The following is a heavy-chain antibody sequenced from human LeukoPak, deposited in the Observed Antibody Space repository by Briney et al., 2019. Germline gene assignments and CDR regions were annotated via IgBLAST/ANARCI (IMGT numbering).Heavy chain of an antibody. CDR2: ISSASSYT. D-gene: IGHD5-24*01. CDR3: AREGATIPFDY. CDR1: GFTFSDYY. V-gene: IGHV3-11*05. J-gene: IGHJ4*02. Sequence: GGSLRLSCAASGFTFSDYYMIWIRQAPGKGLEWLSYISSASSYTNYADSVKGRFTISRDNAKNSLYLQMDSLRAEDTAVYYCAREGATIPFDYWGQGTLVTVSS.